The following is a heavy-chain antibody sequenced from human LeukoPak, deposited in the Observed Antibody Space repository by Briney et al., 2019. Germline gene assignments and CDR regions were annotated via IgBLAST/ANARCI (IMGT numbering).Heavy chain of an antibody. CDR3: ARAIYNGNSDFGY. Sequence: PGGSLRLSCAASGFTFSSYSMNWVRQPPGKGLEWVANINPDGSDKSCLPSVKGRFTISRDNAKNSLFLQMNSLRAEDTAVYYCARAIYNGNSDFGYWGQGTLVTVSS. CDR2: INPDGSDK. J-gene: IGHJ4*02. D-gene: IGHD4-23*01. CDR1: GFTFSSYS. V-gene: IGHV3-7*01.